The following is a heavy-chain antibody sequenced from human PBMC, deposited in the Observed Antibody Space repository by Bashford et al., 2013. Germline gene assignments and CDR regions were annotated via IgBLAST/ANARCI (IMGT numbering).Heavy chain of an antibody. CDR2: IYYSGST. D-gene: IGHD3-22*01. J-gene: IGHJ5*02. V-gene: IGHV4-39*01. CDR1: GGSISSSSYY. CDR3: ARHGITMIVVDNNWFDP. Sequence: SSETLSLTCTVSGGSISSSSYYWGWIRQPPGKGLEWIGSIYYSGSTYYNPSLKSRVTISVDTSKNQFSLKLSSVTAADTAVYYCARHGITMIVVDNNWFDPGARDPGHRLL.